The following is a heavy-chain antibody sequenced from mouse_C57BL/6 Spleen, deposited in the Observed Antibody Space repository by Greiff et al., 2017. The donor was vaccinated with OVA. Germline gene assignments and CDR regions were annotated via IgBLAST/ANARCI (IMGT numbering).Heavy chain of an antibody. J-gene: IGHJ4*01. CDR3: ARRGLWLRQDYYAMDY. CDR1: GFTFSDYG. D-gene: IGHD2-2*01. Sequence: EVQVVESGGGLVKPGGSLKLSCAASGFTFSDYGMHWVRQAPEKGLEWVAYISSGSSTIYYADTVKGRFTISRDNAKNTLFLQMTSLRSEDTAMYYCARRGLWLRQDYYAMDYWGQGTSVTVSS. V-gene: IGHV5-17*01. CDR2: ISSGSSTI.